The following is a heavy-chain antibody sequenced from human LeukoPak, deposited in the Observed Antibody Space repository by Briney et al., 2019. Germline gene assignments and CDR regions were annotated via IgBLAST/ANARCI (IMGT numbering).Heavy chain of an antibody. CDR3: ARGMVTHEYD. CDR2: IYYSGST. D-gene: IGHD2-21*02. Sequence: SETLSLTCTVSGGSISSYYWSWIRQPPGKGLEWIGYIYYSGSTNYNPSLKSRVTISVDTSKNQISLKLSSVTAADTAVYYCARGMVTHEYDWGQGTLVTVSS. CDR1: GGSISSYY. V-gene: IGHV4-59*01. J-gene: IGHJ4*02.